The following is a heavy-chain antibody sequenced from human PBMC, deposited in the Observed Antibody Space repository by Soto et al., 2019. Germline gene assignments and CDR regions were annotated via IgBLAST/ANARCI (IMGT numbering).Heavy chain of an antibody. CDR3: AKDRYDSSGYPDAFDI. V-gene: IGHV3-30*18. J-gene: IGHJ3*02. CDR1: GFTFSSYG. Sequence: QVQLVESGGGVVQPGRSLRLSCAASGFTFSSYGMHWVRQAPGKGLEWVAVISYDGSNKYYADSVKGRFTISRDNSKNTLYLQMNSLRAEDTDVYYCAKDRYDSSGYPDAFDIWGQGKMVTVSS. D-gene: IGHD3-22*01. CDR2: ISYDGSNK.